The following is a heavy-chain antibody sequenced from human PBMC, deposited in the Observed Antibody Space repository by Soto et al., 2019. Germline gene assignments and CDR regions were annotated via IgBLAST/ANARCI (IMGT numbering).Heavy chain of an antibody. D-gene: IGHD6-19*01. CDR3: ARDMYSSDYFVKWFEP. Sequence: QVRLVESGGGVVQPGRSLRLSCTASGFSFSSYAMYWFRQPPGKGLEWVAVISKDGMNKNYADSVKGRVTVSRDNANYSLDLQLNSLRDEDTAMYYCARDMYSSDYFVKWFEPWGQGTLVTVSS. J-gene: IGHJ5*02. CDR1: GFSFSSYA. CDR2: ISKDGMNK. V-gene: IGHV3-30*04.